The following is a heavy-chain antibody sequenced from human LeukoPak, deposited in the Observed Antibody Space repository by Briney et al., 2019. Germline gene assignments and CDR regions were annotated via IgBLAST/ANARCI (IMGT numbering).Heavy chain of an antibody. CDR3: ARQTGSGLFSLP. D-gene: IGHD3-10*01. V-gene: IGHV4-34*01. CDR2: INHSGST. Sequence: SETLSLTCAVYGGSFSGYYWSWIRQPPGKGLEWIGEINHSGSTNYNPSLKSRVTISVDTSKNQFSLKLSSVTAADTAVYYCARQTGSGLFSLPGGQGTLVTVSS. J-gene: IGHJ4*02. CDR1: GGSFSGYY.